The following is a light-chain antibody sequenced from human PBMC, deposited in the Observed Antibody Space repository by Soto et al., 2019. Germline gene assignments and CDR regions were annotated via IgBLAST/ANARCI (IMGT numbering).Light chain of an antibody. V-gene: IGKV3-20*01. CDR2: GAS. Sequence: EIVLTQSPGTLSLSPGARATLSCRASQSVSSSYLAWYQQKPGQAPRLLIYGASSSATGIPDRFSGSGSGTDFTLTISSLEPEDFAVYYCQQYCSSPLTFGQGTKVEIK. J-gene: IGKJ1*01. CDR3: QQYCSSPLT. CDR1: QSVSSSY.